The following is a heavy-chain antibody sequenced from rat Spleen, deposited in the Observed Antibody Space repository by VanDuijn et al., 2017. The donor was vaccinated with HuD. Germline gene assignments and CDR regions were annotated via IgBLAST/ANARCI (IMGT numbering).Heavy chain of an antibody. CDR2: INWGGSST. Sequence: EVQLVESGGGLVQPGRSMKLSCAASGFTFSTFPMAWVRQAPKNGLEWVASINWGGSSTYYPDNVKGRFTISRDNAENTVYLQMNSLRSEDTATYYCAREGNYGGAFDYWGQGVMVTVSS. J-gene: IGHJ2*01. V-gene: IGHV5-46*01. D-gene: IGHD1-11*01. CDR1: GFTFSTFP. CDR3: AREGNYGGAFDY.